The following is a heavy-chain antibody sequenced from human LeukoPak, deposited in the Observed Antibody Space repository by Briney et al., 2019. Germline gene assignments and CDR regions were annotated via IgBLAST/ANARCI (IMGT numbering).Heavy chain of an antibody. CDR3: ARGDCSSTSCPFYFDY. Sequence: SVKVSCKASGGTFSSYAISWVRQAPGQGLEWMGGIIPIFGTANYAQKFQGRVTITADEPTSTAYMELSSLRSEDTAVYYCARGDCSSTSCPFYFDYWGQGTLVTVSS. D-gene: IGHD2-2*01. CDR1: GGTFSSYA. J-gene: IGHJ4*02. CDR2: IIPIFGTA. V-gene: IGHV1-69*13.